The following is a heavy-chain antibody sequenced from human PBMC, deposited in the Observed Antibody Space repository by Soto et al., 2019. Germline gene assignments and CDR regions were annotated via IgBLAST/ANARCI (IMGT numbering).Heavy chain of an antibody. V-gene: IGHV1-3*05. D-gene: IGHD3-10*01. CDR2: INAGNGNT. CDR1: GYTFTSYA. CDR3: ARGGGGPLDWFDP. J-gene: IGHJ5*02. Sequence: QVQLVQSGAEEKKPGASVKVSCKASGYTFTSYAMHWVRQAPGQRLEWMGWINAGNGNTKYSQKFQGRVTITRDTSASTAYMELSSLRSEDTAVYYSARGGGGPLDWFDPWGQGTLVTVSS.